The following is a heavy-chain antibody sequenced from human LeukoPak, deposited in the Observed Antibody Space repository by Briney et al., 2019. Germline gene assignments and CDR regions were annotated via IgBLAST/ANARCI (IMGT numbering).Heavy chain of an antibody. CDR3: ARVGCTGGSCLAYNYYAMDV. D-gene: IGHD2-15*01. CDR1: GFTFNTYG. J-gene: IGHJ6*02. CDR2: IWYDGSDK. Sequence: GGSLRLSCAASGFTFNTYGMNWVRQAPGKGMEWVAIIWYDGSDKYYAESVKGRFTISRDNSKNTMYLQLNSLRAEDTAVYYCARVGCTGGSCLAYNYYAMDVWGQGTTVTVSS. V-gene: IGHV3-33*01.